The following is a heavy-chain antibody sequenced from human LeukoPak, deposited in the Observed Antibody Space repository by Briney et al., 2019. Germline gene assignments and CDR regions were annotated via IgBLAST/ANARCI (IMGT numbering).Heavy chain of an antibody. CDR1: GFTFSSFG. Sequence: GESLRLSCAASGFTFSSFGMNWVRQAPGKGLEWISYISTSGSIIYYADSVKGRFTISRDIAKNSLYLQMNSLRDEDTAVYYCARDPPAFRGQGTLVTVSS. CDR2: ISTSGSII. J-gene: IGHJ4*02. V-gene: IGHV3-48*02. CDR3: ARDPPAF.